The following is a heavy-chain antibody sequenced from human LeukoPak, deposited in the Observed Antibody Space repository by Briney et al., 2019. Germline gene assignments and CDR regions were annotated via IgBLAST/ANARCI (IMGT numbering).Heavy chain of an antibody. CDR2: IFYSGST. V-gene: IGHV4-39*07. D-gene: IGHD6-13*01. J-gene: IGHJ5*02. CDR3: AREGSRYSSSIYGVGWFDP. Sequence: SETLSLTCTVSGGSISTSNYYWGWIRQPPGKGLEWIGNIFYSGSTYYSPSLKSVVTISLDTSRNQFSLKLTSVTAADTAVYYCAREGSRYSSSIYGVGWFDPWGQGTLVTVSS. CDR1: GGSISTSNYY.